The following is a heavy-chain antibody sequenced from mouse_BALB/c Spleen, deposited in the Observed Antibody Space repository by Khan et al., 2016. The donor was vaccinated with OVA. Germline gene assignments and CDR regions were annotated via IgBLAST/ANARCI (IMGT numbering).Heavy chain of an antibody. J-gene: IGHJ3*01. D-gene: IGHD6-1*01. Sequence: QVQLQQSGPELAQPGASVKMSCKTSGYTFTSYWMHWVKQRPGKGLEWIGYINPSTGYTAYNQRFKDQVTLTTDTSSSTAYMQLSRLTSEDSAVDCCARRGRNASFAYWGQGTLVTVSA. V-gene: IGHV1-7*01. CDR1: GYTFTSYW. CDR3: ARRGRNASFAY. CDR2: INPSTGYT.